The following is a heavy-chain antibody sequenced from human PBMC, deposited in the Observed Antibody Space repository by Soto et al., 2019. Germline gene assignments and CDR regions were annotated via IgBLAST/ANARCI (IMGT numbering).Heavy chain of an antibody. J-gene: IGHJ6*02. Sequence: ASVKVSCKASGYTFTSYGISWVRQAPGQGLEWMGWISAYNGNTNYAQKLQDRVTMTTDTSTSTAYMELRSLRSDDTAVYYCASSSYDFWSGYSRIYGMDVWGQGTTVTVS. CDR3: ASSSYDFWSGYSRIYGMDV. D-gene: IGHD3-3*01. CDR1: GYTFTSYG. V-gene: IGHV1-18*01. CDR2: ISAYNGNT.